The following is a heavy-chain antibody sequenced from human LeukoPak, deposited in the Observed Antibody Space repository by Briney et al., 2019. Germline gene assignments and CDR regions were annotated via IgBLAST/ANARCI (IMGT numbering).Heavy chain of an antibody. J-gene: IGHJ4*02. CDR3: ARGYGPRYYYDSSGYRWADY. D-gene: IGHD3-22*01. CDR2: MNPNSGNT. Sequence: ASVKVSCKASGYTFTNYDINWVRQATGQGLEWMGWMNPNSGNTGYAQKFQGRVTMTRNTSISTAYMELSSLRSEDTAVYYCARGYGPRYYYDSSGYRWADYWGQGTLVTVSS. V-gene: IGHV1-8*01. CDR1: GYTFTNYD.